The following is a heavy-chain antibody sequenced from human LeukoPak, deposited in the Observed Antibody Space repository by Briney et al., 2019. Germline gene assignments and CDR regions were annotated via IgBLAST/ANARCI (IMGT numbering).Heavy chain of an antibody. V-gene: IGHV3-23*01. D-gene: IGHD3-3*01. CDR1: GFTFSSDG. J-gene: IGHJ4*02. CDR2: ISGSGGST. Sequence: GGSLRLSCAGSGFTFSSDGMNWVRQAPGKGLEWVSAISGSGGSTYYADSVKGRFTISRDNSKNTLYLQMNSLRAEDTAVYYCAKAEDFWSGYMKNWGQGTLVTVSS. CDR3: AKAEDFWSGYMKN.